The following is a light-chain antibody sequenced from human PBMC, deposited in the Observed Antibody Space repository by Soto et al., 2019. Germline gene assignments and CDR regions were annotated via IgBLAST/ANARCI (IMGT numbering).Light chain of an antibody. Sequence: QSVLTHPASVSWSPGQSITISCTGTSSDVGGYNYVSWYQQHPGKAPKLMIYEVSNRPSGVSNRFSGSKSGNTASLTISGLQAEDEADYYCSSHTSSSTLVFGGGTKVTVL. CDR2: EVS. CDR1: SSDVGGYNY. CDR3: SSHTSSSTLV. J-gene: IGLJ2*01. V-gene: IGLV2-14*01.